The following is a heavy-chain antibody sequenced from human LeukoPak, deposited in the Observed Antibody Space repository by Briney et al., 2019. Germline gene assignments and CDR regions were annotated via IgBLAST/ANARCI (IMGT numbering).Heavy chain of an antibody. CDR3: ARDLMDY. V-gene: IGHV3-21*01. CDR2: ISGSGSDI. D-gene: IGHD3-16*01. Sequence: PGGSLRLSCAASGFTFSTFSMNWVRQTPGKGLEWVSAISGSGSDIYYADSVTGRFTISRDNPKRSLYLQMNSLRAEDTADYYCARDLMDYWGQGTLVTVSS. CDR1: GFTFSTFS. J-gene: IGHJ4*02.